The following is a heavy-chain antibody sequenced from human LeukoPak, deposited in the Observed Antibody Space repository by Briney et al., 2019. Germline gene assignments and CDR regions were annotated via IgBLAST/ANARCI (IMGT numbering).Heavy chain of an antibody. V-gene: IGHV3-15*01. CDR1: GFTFSNAW. CDR3: TTDPITMSRVGYYGMDV. Sequence: PGGSLRLSCAASGFTFSNAWMSWVRQAPGKGLEWVGRIKSKTDGGTTDYAAPVKGRFAISRDDSKNTLYLQMNSLKTEDTAVYYCTTDPITMSRVGYYGMDVWGQGTTVTVSS. D-gene: IGHD3-10*02. J-gene: IGHJ6*02. CDR2: IKSKTDGGTT.